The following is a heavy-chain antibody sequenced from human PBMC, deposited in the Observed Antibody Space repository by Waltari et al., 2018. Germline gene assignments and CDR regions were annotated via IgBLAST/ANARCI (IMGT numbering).Heavy chain of an antibody. J-gene: IGHJ6*03. CDR1: GASISVSYY. V-gene: IGHV4-61*09. Sequence: QLQLQQSGPGLVKPSQTLSLACSLSGASISVSYYWNWVRQTAGEGLEWLGYIYSSGSTKYNPSLQSRATISIVNKTQFSLKLAAVTAADTAVYYCARSDVVVAPARNNYYFPMEVWGQGTMVTVSS. CDR2: IYSSGST. D-gene: IGHD2-21*01. CDR3: ARSDVVVAPARNNYYFPMEV.